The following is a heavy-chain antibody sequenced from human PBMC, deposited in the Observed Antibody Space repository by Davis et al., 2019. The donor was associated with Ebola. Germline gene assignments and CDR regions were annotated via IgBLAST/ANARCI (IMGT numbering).Heavy chain of an antibody. CDR2: INHSGST. D-gene: IGHD5-24*01. CDR3: SRDRWLTDYGMDV. J-gene: IGHJ6*02. Sequence: SQTLSLTCAVYGGSFSGYYWSWIRQPPGKGLEWIGEINHSGSTNYNPSLKSRVTISVDKSKNQFSLKLSSVTASDTAVYYCSRDRWLTDYGMDVWGQGTTVTVSS. CDR1: GGSFSGYY. V-gene: IGHV4-34*01.